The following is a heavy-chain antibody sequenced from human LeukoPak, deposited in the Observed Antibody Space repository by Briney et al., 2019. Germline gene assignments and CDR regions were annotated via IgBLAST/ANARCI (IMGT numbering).Heavy chain of an antibody. D-gene: IGHD3-22*01. CDR1: GFTFSSFA. J-gene: IGHJ4*02. CDR3: ARDSRFTTKGGDY. CDR2: ISGSGAGT. V-gene: IGHV3-23*01. Sequence: GGSLRLSCAASGFTFSSFAMSWVRQAPGKGLDWVSSISGSGAGTYYADSVKGRFTISRDNSKNTLYLQMNSLRAEDTAVYYCARDSRFTTKGGDYWGQGTLVTVSS.